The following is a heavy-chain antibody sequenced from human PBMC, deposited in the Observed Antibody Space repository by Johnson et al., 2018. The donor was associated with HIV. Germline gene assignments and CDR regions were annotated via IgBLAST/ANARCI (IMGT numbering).Heavy chain of an antibody. CDR1: GFTFDDYG. CDR2: INSDGSST. Sequence: VQLVESGGGVIRPGGSLRLSCAASGFTFDDYGMSWVRQVPGKGLVWVSRINSDGSSTNYADSVKGRFTISRDNAKNTLYLQMNSLRAEDTAVYYCARGRTGTKYDAFDIWGQGTMVTVSS. J-gene: IGHJ3*02. V-gene: IGHV3-74*02. D-gene: IGHD1-7*01. CDR3: ARGRTGTKYDAFDI.